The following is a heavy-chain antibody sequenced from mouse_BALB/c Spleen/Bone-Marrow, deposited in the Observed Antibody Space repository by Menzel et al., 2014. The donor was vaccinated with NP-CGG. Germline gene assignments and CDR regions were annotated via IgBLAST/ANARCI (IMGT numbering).Heavy chain of an antibody. CDR3: ARAKDDGDKRAWFAY. J-gene: IGHJ3*01. V-gene: IGHV1-77*01. D-gene: IGHD2-3*01. CDR1: GYTFTDHV. CDR2: IYPGSGST. Sequence: QVQLKESGPELVKPGASVKMSCKASGYTFTDHVISWVKQRTGQGLEWNGEIYPGSGSTYHNEKFKGKATLTTDKSSNTAYMQLSSLTSEDSAVYFCARAKDDGDKRAWFAYWGQGTLVTVSA.